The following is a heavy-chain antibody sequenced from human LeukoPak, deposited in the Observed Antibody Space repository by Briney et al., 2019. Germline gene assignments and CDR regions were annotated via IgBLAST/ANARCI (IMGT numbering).Heavy chain of an antibody. J-gene: IGHJ5*02. V-gene: IGHV3-30*04. D-gene: IGHD6-13*01. Sequence: PGRSLRLSCAASGFTFSSYAMHWVRQAPGKGLEWVAVISYDGSNKYYADSVKGRFTISRDNAKNSLYLQMNSLRAEDTAVYYCARDKGSIAAAGPLWFDPWGQGTLVTVSS. CDR3: ARDKGSIAAAGPLWFDP. CDR2: ISYDGSNK. CDR1: GFTFSSYA.